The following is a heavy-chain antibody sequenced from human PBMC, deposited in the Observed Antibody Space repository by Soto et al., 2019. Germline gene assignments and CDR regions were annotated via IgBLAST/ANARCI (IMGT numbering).Heavy chain of an antibody. CDR1: GYTFTSYG. D-gene: IGHD2-2*01. J-gene: IGHJ5*02. CDR3: ARAQVVPAATRGWFDP. Sequence: ASVKVSCKASGYTFTSYGISWVRQAPGQGREWMGWISAYNGNTNYAQKLQGRVTMTTDTSTSTAYMELRSLRSDDTAVYYCARAQVVPAATRGWFDPWGQGTLVTVSS. CDR2: ISAYNGNT. V-gene: IGHV1-18*01.